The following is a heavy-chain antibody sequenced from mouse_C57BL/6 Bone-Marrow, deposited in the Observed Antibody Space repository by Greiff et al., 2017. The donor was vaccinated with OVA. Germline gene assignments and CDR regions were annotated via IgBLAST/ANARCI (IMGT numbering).Heavy chain of an antibody. CDR2: ISSGSSTI. V-gene: IGHV5-17*01. D-gene: IGHD3-2*02. CDR3: AKTAQAFYAMDY. CDR1: GFTFSDYG. Sequence: LVESGGGLVKPGGSLKLSCAASGFTFSDYGMHWVRQAPEKGLEWVAYISSGSSTIYYADTVKGRFTISRDNAKNTLFLQMTSLRSEDTAMYYCAKTAQAFYAMDYWGQGTSVTVSS. J-gene: IGHJ4*01.